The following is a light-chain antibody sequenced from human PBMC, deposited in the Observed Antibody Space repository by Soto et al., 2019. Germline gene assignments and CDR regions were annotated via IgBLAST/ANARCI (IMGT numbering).Light chain of an antibody. CDR1: QSISSW. CDR3: QQYDRASWT. V-gene: IGKV1-5*03. CDR2: RAS. J-gene: IGKJ1*01. Sequence: DIQMTQSPSTLSASVGDRVIITCRASQSISSWLAWYQQKPGKAPNLLIYRASTLKSGIPSRFSGSGSGTEFTLTISSLQPDDFATYYGQQYDRASWTVGPGNKVEIK.